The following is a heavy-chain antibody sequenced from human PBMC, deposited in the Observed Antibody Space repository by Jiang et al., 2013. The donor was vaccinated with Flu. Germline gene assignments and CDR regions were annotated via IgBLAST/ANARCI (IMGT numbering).Heavy chain of an antibody. CDR1: GYSFTSYA. D-gene: IGHD6-19*01. CDR2: INTNTGNP. V-gene: IGHV7-4-1*02. Sequence: KASGYSFTSYAMNWVRQAPGQGLEWMGWINTNTGNPTYAQGFTGRFVFSLDTSVSTAYLQISSLKAEDTAVYYCAIAVAGSVGLPGTDYWGQGTLVTVSS. CDR3: AIAVAGSVGLPGTDY. J-gene: IGHJ4*02.